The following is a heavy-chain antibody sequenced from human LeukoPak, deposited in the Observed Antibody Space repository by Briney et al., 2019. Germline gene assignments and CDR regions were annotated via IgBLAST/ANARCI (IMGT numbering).Heavy chain of an antibody. CDR3: AREMIILQS. V-gene: IGHV3-7*04. D-gene: IGHD3-16*01. Sequence: GGSLRPSWAASGFTFSSYWMTWVRQAPGKGLEWVANIKQDGSEKYYVDSVKGRFTISRDNAKKSLYLQMSSLRAEDTAVYFCAREMIILQSWGQRVLVTVSS. CDR2: IKQDGSEK. J-gene: IGHJ5*02. CDR1: GFTFSSYW.